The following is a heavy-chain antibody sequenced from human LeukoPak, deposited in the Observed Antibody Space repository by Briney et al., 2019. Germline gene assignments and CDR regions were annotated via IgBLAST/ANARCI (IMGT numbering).Heavy chain of an antibody. D-gene: IGHD2-2*01. V-gene: IGHV4-39*01. J-gene: IGHJ4*02. Sequence: PSETLSLTCTVSGGSISSSSYYWGWIRQPPGKGLEWIGSIYYSGSTYYNPSLKSRVTISVDTSKNQFSLKLSSVTAADTAVYYCARLGVVPAADHWGQGTLVTVSS. CDR1: GGSISSSSYY. CDR2: IYYSGST. CDR3: ARLGVVPAADH.